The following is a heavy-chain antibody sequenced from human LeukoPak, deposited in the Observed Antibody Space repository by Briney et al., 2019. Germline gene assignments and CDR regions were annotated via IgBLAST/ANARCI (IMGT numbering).Heavy chain of an antibody. V-gene: IGHV4-34*01. J-gene: IGHJ1*01. D-gene: IGHD5-24*01. Sequence: SETLSLTCAVYGGSFSGYYWSWIRQPPGKGLEWIGEINHSGSTNYNPSLKSRVTISVDTSKNQISLKLSSVTAADTAVYYCARWANRRDGYKRGSSGYFQHWGQGTLVTVSS. CDR3: ARWANRRDGYKRGSSGYFQH. CDR1: GGSFSGYY. CDR2: INHSGST.